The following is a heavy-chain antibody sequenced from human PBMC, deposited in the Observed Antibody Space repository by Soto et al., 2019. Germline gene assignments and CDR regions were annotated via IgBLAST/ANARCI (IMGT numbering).Heavy chain of an antibody. CDR1: GYTFNRYY. V-gene: IGHV1-46*02. Sequence: ASVKVSCKASGYTFNRYYLYWVRQAPGQGLELMGVINPSGGSTTYAQRFQGRVTMTSDTSTSTLYLELSSLRSDDTAIYYCARGYPSSSRLGWLDPWGQGTLVTVSS. J-gene: IGHJ5*02. CDR3: ARGYPSSSRLGWLDP. CDR2: INPSGGST. D-gene: IGHD6-19*01.